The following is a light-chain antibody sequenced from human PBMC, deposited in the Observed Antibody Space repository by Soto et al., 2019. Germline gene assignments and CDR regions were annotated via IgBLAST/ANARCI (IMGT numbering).Light chain of an antibody. J-gene: IGKJ4*01. CDR2: AAS. V-gene: IGKV1-8*01. Sequence: IRMTQSPSSFSASTGDRVTITCRASQGISSWLAWYQQKPGKAPKLLIYAASSLQSGVPSRFSGSGSGTDFTLTISRLEPEDFAVYYCQQYGSSPLTFGGGTKVDIK. CDR1: QGISSW. CDR3: QQYGSSPLT.